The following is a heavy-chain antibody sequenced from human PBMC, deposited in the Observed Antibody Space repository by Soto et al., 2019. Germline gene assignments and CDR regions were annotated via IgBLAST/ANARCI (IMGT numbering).Heavy chain of an antibody. CDR3: ARYNWNYRAPDY. CDR2: ISTSGTTI. D-gene: IGHD1-7*01. Sequence: EVQLVESGGGLVQPGGSLRLSCAASGFTFITYTMSWVRQAPGRGLEWVSYISTSGTTIYYANSVKGRFAISRDNAKDSLYLQMNSLRDEDTAVYYCARYNWNYRAPDYWGQGTLVTVSS. CDR1: GFTFITYT. V-gene: IGHV3-48*02. J-gene: IGHJ4*02.